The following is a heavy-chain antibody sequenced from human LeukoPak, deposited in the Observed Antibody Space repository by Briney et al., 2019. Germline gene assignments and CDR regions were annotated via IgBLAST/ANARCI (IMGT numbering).Heavy chain of an antibody. CDR3: ARHTGGFSSTRYYFDY. D-gene: IGHD6-13*01. J-gene: IGHJ4*02. V-gene: IGHV4-59*08. Sequence: SETLSLTCTVSGGSIINYHWSWIRQPPGKGLEWIGYIYYSGNTKYNPSLKSRVTMSVDTSKTQFSPELTSVTAADTAVYYCARHTGGFSSTRYYFDYWGQGTLVTVSS. CDR1: GGSIINYH. CDR2: IYYSGNT.